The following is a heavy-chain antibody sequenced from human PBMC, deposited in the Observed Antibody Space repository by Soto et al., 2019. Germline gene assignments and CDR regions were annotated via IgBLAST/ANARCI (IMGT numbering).Heavy chain of an antibody. CDR3: ARSAGDYYGMDV. CDR1: GFTFSSYN. V-gene: IGHV3-21*01. J-gene: IGHJ6*02. D-gene: IGHD3-10*01. CDR2: ISSSSSYI. Sequence: EVQLVESGGGLVEPGGSLRLSCVASGFTFSSYNMNWVRQAPGKGLECVSSISSSSSYIYYADSVKGRFTISRDNAKNSLYLQMNSLRAEDTAVYYCARSAGDYYGMDVWGQGTTVTVSS.